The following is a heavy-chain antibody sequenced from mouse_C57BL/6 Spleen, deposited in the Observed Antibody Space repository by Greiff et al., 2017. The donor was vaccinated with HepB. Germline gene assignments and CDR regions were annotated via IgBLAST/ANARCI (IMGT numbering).Heavy chain of an antibody. V-gene: IGHV5-16*01. Sequence: EVKLVESEGGLVQPGSSMKLSCTASGFTFSDYYMAWVRQVPEKGLEWVANINYDGSSTYYLDSLKSRFLISRDNAQNILYLQMSSLKSEDTATYYCARGVEDYYGSSPHWYFDVWGTGTTVTVSS. D-gene: IGHD1-1*01. CDR3: ARGVEDYYGSSPHWYFDV. J-gene: IGHJ1*03. CDR2: INYDGSST. CDR1: GFTFSDYY.